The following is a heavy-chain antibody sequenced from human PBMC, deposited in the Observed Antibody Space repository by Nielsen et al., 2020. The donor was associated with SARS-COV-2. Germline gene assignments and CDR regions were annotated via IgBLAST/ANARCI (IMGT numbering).Heavy chain of an antibody. J-gene: IGHJ4*02. CDR2: ISSSSTI. CDR1: GFTFSSYS. D-gene: IGHD3-22*01. CDR3: ARDLYYDSSGFDY. Sequence: GGSLRLSCAASGFTFSSYSMNWVRQAPGKGLEWVSYISSSSTIYYADSVKGRFTISRDNAKNSLYLQMNSLRAEDTAVYYCARDLYYDSSGFDYWGQGTLVTVSS. V-gene: IGHV3-48*04.